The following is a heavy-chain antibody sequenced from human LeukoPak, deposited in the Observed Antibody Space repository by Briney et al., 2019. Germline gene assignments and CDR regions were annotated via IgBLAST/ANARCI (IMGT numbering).Heavy chain of an antibody. V-gene: IGHV3-30-3*01. D-gene: IGHD2-2*01. CDR2: ISYDGSNK. CDR3: AAGYCSSTSCYLLKS. J-gene: IGHJ4*02. CDR1: GFTFSSYA. Sequence: GGSLRLSCAASGFTFSSYAMHWVRQAPGKGLEWVAVISYDGSNKYYADSVKGRFTISRDNSKNTLYLQMNSLRAEDTAVYYCAAGYCSSTSCYLLKSWGQGTLVTVSS.